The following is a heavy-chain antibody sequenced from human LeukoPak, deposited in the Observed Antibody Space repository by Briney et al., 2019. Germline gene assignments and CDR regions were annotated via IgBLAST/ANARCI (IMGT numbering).Heavy chain of an antibody. V-gene: IGHV3-21*01. D-gene: IGHD5-24*01. CDR1: GFTFSNYN. CDR2: ISRSGGST. CDR3: VRGDKRDY. Sequence: GGSLRLSCVGFGFTFSNYNLNWVHQAPGKGLEWVSSISRSGGSTYYAESVRGRLTISRDNAESSVYLHVNSLRVEDTAIYYCVRGDKRDYWGQGTLVTVAS. J-gene: IGHJ4*01.